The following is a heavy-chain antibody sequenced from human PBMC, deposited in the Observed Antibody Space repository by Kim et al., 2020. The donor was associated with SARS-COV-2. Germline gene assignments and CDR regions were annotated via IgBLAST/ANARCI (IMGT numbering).Heavy chain of an antibody. D-gene: IGHD3-10*01. CDR3: ARVRGGYGVGY. CDR2: ISTSSSYI. V-gene: IGHV3-21*01. Sequence: GGSLRLSCAASGFTFSSYSMNWVRQAPGKGLEWVSSISTSSSYIYYADSVKGRFTISRDNANNSLYLQMNSLRAEDTAVYYCARVRGGYGVGYWGHGTLVTVSS. J-gene: IGHJ4*03. CDR1: GFTFSSYS.